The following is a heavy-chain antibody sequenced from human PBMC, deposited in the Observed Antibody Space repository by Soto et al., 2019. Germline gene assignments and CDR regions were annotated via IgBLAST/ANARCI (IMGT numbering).Heavy chain of an antibody. V-gene: IGHV3-30*18. J-gene: IGHJ4*02. CDR2: ILYDASDT. CDR1: GFTFSNYG. D-gene: IGHD6-13*01. Sequence: QVQLVESGGGVVQPGRSLRLSCAASGFTFSNYGMHWVRQAPGKGLEWVAVILYDASDTYYADSVKGRFTISRDNSKNTLFLQMNSLRTDDTAVYYCAKDPGYSNSWPFDYWGQGTLVTVSS. CDR3: AKDPGYSNSWPFDY.